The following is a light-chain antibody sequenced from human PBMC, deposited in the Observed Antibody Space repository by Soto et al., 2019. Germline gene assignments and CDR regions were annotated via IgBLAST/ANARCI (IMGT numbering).Light chain of an antibody. J-gene: IGLJ2*01. V-gene: IGLV3-9*01. CDR1: NIESKI. Sequence: SYELTQPLSVSVALGQTARIICGGNNIESKIVHWYQQKPGQAPVVVIYRDTNRPSGIPARFSGSNSGNTVTLTISRAQAGDEADYYCQVWDDGTVLFGGGTKLTVL. CDR3: QVWDDGTVL. CDR2: RDT.